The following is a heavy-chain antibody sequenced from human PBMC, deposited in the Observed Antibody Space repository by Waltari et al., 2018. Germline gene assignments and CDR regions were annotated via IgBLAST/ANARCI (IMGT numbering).Heavy chain of an antibody. D-gene: IGHD1-26*01. Sequence: EVQLVESGGGLVQSGGSLRLLCTVSGVTFRNYEMNWVRQAPGKGLEWVSYISSGASTIFYADSVKGRFTISRDNAKNSVYLEMNSLRADDTAIYYCARGEGGANEYWGQGTLVTVSS. CDR1: GVTFRNYE. CDR3: ARGEGGANEY. CDR2: ISSGASTI. J-gene: IGHJ4*01. V-gene: IGHV3-48*03.